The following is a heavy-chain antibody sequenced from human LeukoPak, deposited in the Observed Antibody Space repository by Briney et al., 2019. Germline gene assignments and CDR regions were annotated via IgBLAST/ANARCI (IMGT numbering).Heavy chain of an antibody. D-gene: IGHD2-21*01. CDR1: GGSISSYY. J-gene: IGHJ6*03. CDR3: ARVGGDYSYYYMDV. Sequence: SETLSLTCTVSGGSISSYYWSWIRQPPGKGLEWIGYIYYSGGTNYNPSLKSRVTISVDTSKNQFSLKLSSMTAADTAVYYCARVGGDYSYYYMDVWGKGTSVTVSS. V-gene: IGHV4-59*12. CDR2: IYYSGGT.